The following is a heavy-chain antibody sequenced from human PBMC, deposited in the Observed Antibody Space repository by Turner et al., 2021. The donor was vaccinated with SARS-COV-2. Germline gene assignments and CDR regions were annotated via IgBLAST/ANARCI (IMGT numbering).Heavy chain of an antibody. CDR3: ATDHDYSDYYYFEN. CDR2: FNSVDGET. Sequence: QVKLVQSGAEVKKPGSSVQVSCQVSGFSLNILSMHWVRQAPGKGLEWMGGFNSVDGETIYAQKFQGRVTMTEDTSTDTAYMELSSLRPEDTAVYYCATDHDYSDYYYFENWGQGTLVTVSS. D-gene: IGHD4-17*01. CDR1: GFSLNILS. J-gene: IGHJ4*02. V-gene: IGHV1-24*01.